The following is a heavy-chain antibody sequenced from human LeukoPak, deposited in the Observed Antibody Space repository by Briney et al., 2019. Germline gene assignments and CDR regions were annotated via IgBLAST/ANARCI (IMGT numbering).Heavy chain of an antibody. J-gene: IGHJ3*02. Sequence: PGGSLRLSCEASGFSFSSYNMDWVRQAPGKGLEWVAVISYDGSNKYYADSVKGRFTISRDNSKNTLYLQMNSLRAEDTAVYYCARNAAGGYSYGSAFDIWGQGTMVTVSS. CDR1: GFSFSSYN. V-gene: IGHV3-30*04. CDR3: ARNAAGGYSYGSAFDI. CDR2: ISYDGSNK. D-gene: IGHD5-18*01.